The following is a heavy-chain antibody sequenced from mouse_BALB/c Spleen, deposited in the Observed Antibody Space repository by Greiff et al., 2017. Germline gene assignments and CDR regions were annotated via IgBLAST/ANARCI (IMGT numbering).Heavy chain of an antibody. V-gene: IGHV1-26*01. J-gene: IGHJ3*01. CDR1: GYSFTGYY. CDR2: INPYNGAT. Sequence: EVQLQQSGPELVKPGASVKISCKASGYSFTGYYMHWVKQSHVKSLEWIGRINPYNGATSYNQNFKDKASLTVDKSSSTAYMELHSLTSEDSAVYYCARGRDAWFAYWGQGTLVTVSA. D-gene: IGHD3-3*01. CDR3: ARGRDAWFAY.